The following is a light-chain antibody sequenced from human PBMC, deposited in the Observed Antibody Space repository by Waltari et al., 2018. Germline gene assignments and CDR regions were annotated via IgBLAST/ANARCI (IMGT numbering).Light chain of an antibody. J-gene: IGLJ3*02. CDR3: ETGGHGTWV. Sequence: QLVVTQSPSASAPLGASVKLTCTLSSGHSSNVIAXXQQRPEKGPRYLTKVNSDGSHSKGDEIPDRFSGSSSGAERYLTISSLQSDDEADYYCETGGHGTWVFGGGTKLTVL. CDR1: SGHSSNV. V-gene: IGLV4-69*01. CDR2: VNSDGSH.